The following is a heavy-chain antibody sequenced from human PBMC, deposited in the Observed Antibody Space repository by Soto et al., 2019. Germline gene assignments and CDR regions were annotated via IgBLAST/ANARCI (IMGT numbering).Heavy chain of an antibody. CDR3: ARGQGAAAGHSNFDY. V-gene: IGHV4-30-2*01. CDR1: GGSISGTTYS. Sequence: QLQLQESGSGLVKPSQTLSLTCAVSGGSISGTTYSWSWIRQPPGKGLEWIGYIYDSGNTYYNPSLNSQFSILVDKCKNQFSLKLSSVTAADTAVYYCARGQGAAAGHSNFDYWGQGALVTVSS. D-gene: IGHD6-13*01. J-gene: IGHJ4*02. CDR2: IYDSGNT.